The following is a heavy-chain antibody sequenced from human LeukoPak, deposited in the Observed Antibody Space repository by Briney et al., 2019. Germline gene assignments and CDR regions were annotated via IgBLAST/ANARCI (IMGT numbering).Heavy chain of an antibody. CDR2: IYSGGRT. Sequence: GGTLRLSCAASGFTFSSYGMSWVRQAPGKGLEWVSVIYSGGRTYYADSVKGRFTISRDNSKNTLYLQMNSLRTEDTAVYYCARVLSGRGSLYSYYYYMDVWGKGTTVTISS. J-gene: IGHJ6*03. V-gene: IGHV3-53*01. CDR3: ARVLSGRGSLYSYYYYMDV. D-gene: IGHD3-10*01. CDR1: GFTFSSYG.